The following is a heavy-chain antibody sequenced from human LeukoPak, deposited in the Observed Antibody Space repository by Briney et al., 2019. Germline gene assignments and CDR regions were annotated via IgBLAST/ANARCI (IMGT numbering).Heavy chain of an antibody. V-gene: IGHV4-31*03. D-gene: IGHD3-22*01. Sequence: SGTLSLTCTVSGGSISSGGYYWSWIRQHPGKGLEWIGYIYYSGSTYYNPSLKSRVTISVDTSKNQFSLKLSSVTAADTAVYYCAGETYYYDSSAEAPYYYYGMDVWGQGTTVTVSS. J-gene: IGHJ6*02. CDR3: AGETYYYDSSAEAPYYYYGMDV. CDR1: GGSISSGGYY. CDR2: IYYSGST.